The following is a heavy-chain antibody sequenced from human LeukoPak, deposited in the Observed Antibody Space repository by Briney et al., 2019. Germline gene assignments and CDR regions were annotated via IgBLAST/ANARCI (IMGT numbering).Heavy chain of an antibody. V-gene: IGHV3-15*01. Sequence: GGSLRLSCAASGFTLNNAWMSWVRQAPGKGLEWLGRIKRETDGGTVDYAAPVKGRFTISRDDSRNTLYLQMDSLKIEGTAVYYCTTDRYYDNSELQFQHWGQGTLVTVSS. CDR3: TTDRYYDNSELQFQH. CDR1: GFTLNNAW. J-gene: IGHJ1*01. CDR2: IKRETDGGTV. D-gene: IGHD3-22*01.